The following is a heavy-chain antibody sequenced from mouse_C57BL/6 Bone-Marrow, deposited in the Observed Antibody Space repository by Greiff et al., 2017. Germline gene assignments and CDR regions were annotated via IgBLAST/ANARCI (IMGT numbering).Heavy chain of an antibody. Sequence: EVKLMESGAELVRPGASVKLSCPASGFNIKDDYMHWVKQRPEQGLEWIGWIDPENGDTEYASKFQGKATITADTSSNTAYLQLSSLTSEDTAVYYCTSSPSYFDYWGQGTTLTVSS. CDR1: GFNIKDDY. CDR2: IDPENGDT. J-gene: IGHJ2*01. V-gene: IGHV14-4*01. D-gene: IGHD1-1*01. CDR3: TSSPSYFDY.